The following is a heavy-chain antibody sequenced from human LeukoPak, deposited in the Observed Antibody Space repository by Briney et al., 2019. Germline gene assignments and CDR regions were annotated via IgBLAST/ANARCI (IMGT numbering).Heavy chain of an antibody. CDR3: ARRATNSRLSMVRRVIVAANNHHFDH. V-gene: IGHV4-34*01. CDR1: GGSFSGYY. Sequence: SETLSLTCAVYGGSFSGYYWSWIRQAPGKGLEWIGEINHSGSTNYNPSLKSRVTISVDTSKNQFSLNLSSVTAADTAVYHCARRATNSRLSMVRRVIVAANNHHFDHWGQGTLVTVSS. D-gene: IGHD3-10*01. CDR2: INHSGST. J-gene: IGHJ4*02.